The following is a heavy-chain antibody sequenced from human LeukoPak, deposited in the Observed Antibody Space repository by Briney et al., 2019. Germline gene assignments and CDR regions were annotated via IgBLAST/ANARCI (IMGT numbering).Heavy chain of an antibody. V-gene: IGHV3-7*01. Sequence: PGGSLRLSCAASGFRFTGFWMSWVRQAPGKGPEWGANINQESTETYYVDSVRGRFTISRDNAKNSLSLQMNSLRVEDTAVYYCAREVDRSFGYWGQGNLVTVSS. CDR2: INQESTET. J-gene: IGHJ4*02. CDR3: AREVDRSFGY. D-gene: IGHD2-15*01. CDR1: GFRFTGFW.